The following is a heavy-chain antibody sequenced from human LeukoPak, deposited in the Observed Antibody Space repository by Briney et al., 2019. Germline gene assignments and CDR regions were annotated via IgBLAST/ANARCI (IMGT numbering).Heavy chain of an antibody. CDR3: ARDLPPRRRWEAQSPN. Sequence: GGSLRLSCAASGFTFSSYWMSWVRQAPGKGLEWVANIKQDGSEKYYVDSVKGRFTISRDNAKNSLYLQMNSLRAEDTAVYYCARDLPPRRRWEAQSPNWGQGTLVTVSS. J-gene: IGHJ4*02. CDR2: IKQDGSEK. V-gene: IGHV3-7*01. CDR1: GFTFSSYW. D-gene: IGHD1-26*01.